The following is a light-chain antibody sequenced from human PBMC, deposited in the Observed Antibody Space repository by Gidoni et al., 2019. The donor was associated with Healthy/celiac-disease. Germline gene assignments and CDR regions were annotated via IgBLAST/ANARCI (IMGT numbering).Light chain of an antibody. V-gene: IGKV4-1*01. CDR2: WAS. CDR1: QSVLYSSNNKNY. Sequence: DIVMTQSPDPLAVSLGERATINRKSSQSVLYSSNNKNYLAWYQQKPGQPPKLLIYWASTRESGVPDRFSGSGSGTDFTLTISSLQAEDVTVSYCQQYYSTPGTFXQXTKVEIK. J-gene: IGKJ1*01. CDR3: QQYYSTPGT.